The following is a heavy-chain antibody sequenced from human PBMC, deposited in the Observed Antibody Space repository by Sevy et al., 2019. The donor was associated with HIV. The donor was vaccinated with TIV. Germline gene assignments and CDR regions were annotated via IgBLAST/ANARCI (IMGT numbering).Heavy chain of an antibody. CDR3: ARGGYRPFDF. V-gene: IGHV4-30-4*01. CDR2: IFYTGTIYYYDAST. D-gene: IGHD6-25*01. Sequence: SETLSLTCTVSGGSIRSGDEYWSWIRQAPGKGLEWIGYIFYTGTIYYYDASTYYNPSLKSRVTLSVDTSKNQFSLKLGSVTAADTAVYYCARGGYRPFDFWGQGTLVTVSS. CDR1: GGSIRSGDEY. J-gene: IGHJ4*02.